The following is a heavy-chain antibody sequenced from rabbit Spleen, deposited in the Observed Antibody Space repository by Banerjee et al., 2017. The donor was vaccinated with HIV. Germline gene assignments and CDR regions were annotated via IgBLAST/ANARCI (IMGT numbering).Heavy chain of an antibody. CDR2: IAGSSSGFT. D-gene: IGHD1-1*01. V-gene: IGHV1S45*01. CDR3: ARDTSSSFSSYGMDL. CDR1: GFSFSDRDV. J-gene: IGHJ6*01. Sequence: QEQLEESGGGLVKPEGSLTLTCKASGFSFSDRDVMCWVRQAPGKGLEWISCIAGSSSGFTYSATWAKGRFTISKTSSTTVTLQMTSLTAADTATYFCARDTSSSFSSYGMDLWGQGTLVTVS.